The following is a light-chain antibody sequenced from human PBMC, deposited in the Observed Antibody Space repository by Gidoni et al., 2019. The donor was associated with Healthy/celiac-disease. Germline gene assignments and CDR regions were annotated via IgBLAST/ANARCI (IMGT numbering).Light chain of an antibody. CDR3: QQYYSYPLT. Sequence: AIRMTQSPSSFSASTGDRVTITCRASQGISSYLAWYQQKPGKAPKPLIYDASTLQSGVPSRISGSGSGTDFTLTISCLQSEDFATYYCQQYYSYPLTFGGGTKVEIK. CDR2: DAS. V-gene: IGKV1-8*01. CDR1: QGISSY. J-gene: IGKJ4*01.